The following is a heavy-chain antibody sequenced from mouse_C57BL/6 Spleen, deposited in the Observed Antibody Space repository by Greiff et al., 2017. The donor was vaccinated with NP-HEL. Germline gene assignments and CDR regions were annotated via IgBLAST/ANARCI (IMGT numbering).Heavy chain of an antibody. CDR2: IDPANGNT. V-gene: IGHV14-3*01. CDR1: GFNIKNPY. D-gene: IGHD1-1*01. Sequence: EVQLQQSVAELVRPGASVKLSCTASGFNIKNPYMHWVKQRPEQGLEWIGRIDPANGNTKYAPKFQGKATITADTSSNTAYLQLSSLTSEDTAIYYCAKIGGTYYGSSYGFDYWGQGTTLTVSS. J-gene: IGHJ2*01. CDR3: AKIGGTYYGSSYGFDY.